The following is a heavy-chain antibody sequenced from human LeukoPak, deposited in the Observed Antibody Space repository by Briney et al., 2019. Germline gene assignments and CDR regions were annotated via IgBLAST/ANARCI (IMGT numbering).Heavy chain of an antibody. D-gene: IGHD2-15*01. CDR2: IKKDGSEK. Sequence: PGGSLRLSCAASGFTFSSYWVHWVRHAPGKGLEWVAIIKKDGSEKYYVDSMKGRFTISRDNAKNSLFLQMNSLRAEDTAIYYCTTDTWYSAGHWGQGTLVTVSS. CDR1: GFTFSSYW. V-gene: IGHV3-7*03. J-gene: IGHJ4*02. CDR3: TTDTWYSAGH.